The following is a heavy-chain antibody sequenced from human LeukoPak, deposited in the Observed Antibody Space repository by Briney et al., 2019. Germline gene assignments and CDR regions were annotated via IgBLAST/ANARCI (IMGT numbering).Heavy chain of an antibody. CDR3: ARGGLGRRSDAFDI. CDR2: IYTSGST. J-gene: IGHJ3*02. V-gene: IGHV4-4*07. CDR1: GGSISSYY. Sequence: PSETLSLTCTVSGGSISSYYWSWIRQPAGKGLEWIGRIYTSGSTNYNPSLKSRVTMSVDTSKNQFSLKLSSVTAADTAVYYCARGGLGRRSDAFDIWGQGTMVTVSS. D-gene: IGHD3-16*01.